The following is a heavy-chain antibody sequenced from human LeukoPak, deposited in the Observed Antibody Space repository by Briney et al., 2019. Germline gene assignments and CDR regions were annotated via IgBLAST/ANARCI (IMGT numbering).Heavy chain of an antibody. Sequence: GASVKVSCKASGYTFTSSDINWVRQATGQGLEWMGWMNPNSGNTGYAQKFQGRVTITRNTSISTAYMELSSLRSEDTAVYYCARAPPGHKWLRSSKNSGNWFDHWGQGTLVTVSS. CDR2: MNPNSGNT. CDR3: ARAPPGHKWLRSSKNSGNWFDH. J-gene: IGHJ5*02. V-gene: IGHV1-8*01. D-gene: IGHD5-12*01. CDR1: GYTFTSSD.